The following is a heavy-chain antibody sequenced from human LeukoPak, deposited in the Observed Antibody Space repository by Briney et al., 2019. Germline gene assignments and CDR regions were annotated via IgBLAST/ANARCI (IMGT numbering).Heavy chain of an antibody. Sequence: SETLSLTCTVSGDSISSGDYYWSWIRQPPGKGLEWIGYIYYSGSTNYNPSLKSRVTISVDTSKNQFSLKLSSVTAADTAVYYCARVRRSSWYYYYYYYMDVWGKGTTVTISS. CDR1: GDSISSGDYY. CDR2: IYYSGST. V-gene: IGHV4-61*08. CDR3: ARVRRSSWYYYYYYYMDV. D-gene: IGHD6-13*01. J-gene: IGHJ6*03.